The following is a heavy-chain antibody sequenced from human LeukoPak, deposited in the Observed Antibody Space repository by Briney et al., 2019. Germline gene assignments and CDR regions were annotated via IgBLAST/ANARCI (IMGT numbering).Heavy chain of an antibody. CDR2: ISSSGSTI. D-gene: IGHD3-22*01. Sequence: GGSLRLSCAASGFTFSSYEMNWVRQAPGKGLEWVSYISSSGSTIYYADSVKGRFTISRDNAKNSLYLQMNSLRAEDTAVYYCARDRSYYDGAWFDPWGQGTLVTVFS. J-gene: IGHJ5*02. V-gene: IGHV3-48*03. CDR1: GFTFSSYE. CDR3: ARDRSYYDGAWFDP.